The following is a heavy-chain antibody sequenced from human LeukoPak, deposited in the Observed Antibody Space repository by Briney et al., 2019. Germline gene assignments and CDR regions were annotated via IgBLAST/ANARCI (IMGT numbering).Heavy chain of an antibody. Sequence: PSETLSLTCAVYGGSFSGYYWSWIRQPPGKGLEWIGEINHSGSTNYNPSLKSRVTISVDTSKNQFSLELSSVTAADTAVYYCARGLYSSGRALGYWGQGTLVTVSS. CDR1: GGSFSGYY. J-gene: IGHJ4*02. V-gene: IGHV4-34*01. CDR3: ARGLYSSGRALGY. D-gene: IGHD6-19*01. CDR2: INHSGST.